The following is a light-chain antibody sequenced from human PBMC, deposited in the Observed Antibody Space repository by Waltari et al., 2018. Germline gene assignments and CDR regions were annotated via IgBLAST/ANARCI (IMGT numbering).Light chain of an antibody. J-gene: IGLJ3*02. CDR2: RND. CDR1: QSNVRDNV. V-gene: IGLV1-44*01. CDR3: ATWDDSPTGRWV. Sequence: QSVLTQPPSASGTPGPRVTISCPGIQSNVRDNVVIWSHQVPGTAPKLVIYRNDQRPSGVPDRFTASKSGTSASLAISGLQSKDEGDYYCATWDDSPTGRWVFGGGTRVTVL.